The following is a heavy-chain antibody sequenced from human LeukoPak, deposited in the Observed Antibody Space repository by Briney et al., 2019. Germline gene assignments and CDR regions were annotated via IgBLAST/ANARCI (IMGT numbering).Heavy chain of an antibody. V-gene: IGHV3-21*01. CDR3: ARAFVVYSSSFWDY. CDR1: GFTFSSYS. J-gene: IGHJ4*02. CDR2: ISSSSSYI. D-gene: IGHD6-6*01. Sequence: GGSLRLSCAASGFTFSSYSMNWVRQAPGKGLEGVSSISSSSSYIYYADSVKGRFTISRDNAKNSLYLQMNSLRAEDTAVYYCARAFVVYSSSFWDYWGQGTLVTVSS.